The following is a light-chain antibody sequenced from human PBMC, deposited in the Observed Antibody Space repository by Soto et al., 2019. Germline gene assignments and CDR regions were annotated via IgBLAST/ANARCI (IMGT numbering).Light chain of an antibody. CDR2: DVS. V-gene: IGLV2-23*02. CDR3: CSYAGSTTYV. Sequence: QSALTQPASVSRSPRQSITISCTGTSSDVGSYDLVSWYQQHPGKAPKLIIYDVSKRPSGVSSRFSGSKSGNTASLTISRLQDEDEADYYCCSYAGSTTYVFGTGTKVTVL. J-gene: IGLJ1*01. CDR1: SSDVGSYDL.